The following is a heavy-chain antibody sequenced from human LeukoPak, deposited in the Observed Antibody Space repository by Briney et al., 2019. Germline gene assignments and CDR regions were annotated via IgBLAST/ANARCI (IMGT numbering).Heavy chain of an antibody. Sequence: GASVKVSCKASGYTFTSYYMHWVRQAPGQGPEWMGIINPSGGSTTYAQKFQGRVTMTRDTSTSTVYVELSSLRSEDTAVYYCARELIGAAGTGYFDYWGQGTLVTVSS. J-gene: IGHJ4*02. V-gene: IGHV1-46*01. CDR3: ARELIGAAGTGYFDY. CDR1: GYTFTSYY. D-gene: IGHD6-13*01. CDR2: INPSGGST.